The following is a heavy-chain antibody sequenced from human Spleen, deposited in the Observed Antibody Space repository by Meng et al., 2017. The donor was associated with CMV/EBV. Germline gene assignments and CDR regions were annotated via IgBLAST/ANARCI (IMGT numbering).Heavy chain of an antibody. CDR2: INPSGGST. Sequence: ASVKVSCKASGYTFTSYYMHWVRQAPGQGLEWMGIINPSGGSTSYAQKFQGRVTMTRDTSTSTVYMELSSLRSEDTAVYYCARAQHQQLVLVYGMDVWGQGTTVTVS. D-gene: IGHD6-13*01. CDR1: GYTFTSYY. J-gene: IGHJ6*02. V-gene: IGHV1-46*01. CDR3: ARAQHQQLVLVYGMDV.